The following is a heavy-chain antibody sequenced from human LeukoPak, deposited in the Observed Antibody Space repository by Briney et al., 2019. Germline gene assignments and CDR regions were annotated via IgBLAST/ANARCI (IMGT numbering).Heavy chain of an antibody. Sequence: PGGSLRLSCAASGFTFSTYSMNWVRRAPGKGLEWVSYISSSSSPIWYADSVKGRFTISRDNAKNSLFLQMNSLRADDTAVYYCARDPGRVRGVLGFDYWGQGIPVTVSS. V-gene: IGHV3-48*04. J-gene: IGHJ4*02. CDR1: GFTFSTYS. CDR3: ARDPGRVRGVLGFDY. D-gene: IGHD3-10*01. CDR2: ISSSSSPI.